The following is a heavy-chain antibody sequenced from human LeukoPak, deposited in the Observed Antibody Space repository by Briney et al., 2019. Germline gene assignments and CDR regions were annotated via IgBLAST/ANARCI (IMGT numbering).Heavy chain of an antibody. D-gene: IGHD3-10*02. CDR1: GVSISSSSYY. V-gene: IGHV4-39*01. J-gene: IGHJ4*02. Sequence: SETLSLTCTVSGVSISSSSYYWGWIRQPPGKGLEWIGSIYYSGNTYYNPSLKSRVTIFVDTSKNQFSLKLSSVTAADTAVYYCARQDRPVSGGPGDYWGQGTLVTVSS. CDR3: ARQDRPVSGGPGDY. CDR2: IYYSGNT.